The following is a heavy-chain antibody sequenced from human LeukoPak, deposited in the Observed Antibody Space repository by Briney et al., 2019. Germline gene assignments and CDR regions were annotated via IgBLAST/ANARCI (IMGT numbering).Heavy chain of an antibody. CDR1: GFTFSNYW. Sequence: QPGGSLRLSCAAPGFTFSNYWMAWVRQAPAKGLEWVANIKQDGSEKYYVDSVKGRFTISRDNAKNSLFLEMNSLRAEDTAVYYCARDPRSAGRYNWFDPWGQGTLVTVSS. CDR2: IKQDGSEK. D-gene: IGHD2-15*01. CDR3: ARDPRSAGRYNWFDP. V-gene: IGHV3-7*03. J-gene: IGHJ5*02.